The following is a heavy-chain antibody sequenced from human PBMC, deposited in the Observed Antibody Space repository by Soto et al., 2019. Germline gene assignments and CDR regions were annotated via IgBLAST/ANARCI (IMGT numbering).Heavy chain of an antibody. CDR1: GHSFKNYA. J-gene: IGHJ4*02. CDR3: ARDDRTISGAVTLDY. Sequence: QVQLVQSGPEVKRPGASVRISCRTAGHSFKNYAIHRVRRAPGKKRGGRGGGKEGSGNTRYSHRSQGRMPIARDTSASTSYLDLRSLTSEDTAVYFCARDDRTISGAVTLDYWGPGTLVTVSS. V-gene: IGHV1-3*01. CDR2: GKEGSGNT. D-gene: IGHD3-3*02.